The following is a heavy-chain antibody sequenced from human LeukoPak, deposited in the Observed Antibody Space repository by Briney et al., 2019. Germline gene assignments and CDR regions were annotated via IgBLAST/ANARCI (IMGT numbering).Heavy chain of an antibody. Sequence: SETLSLTCTVSGASISSYYWSWIRQPPGKGLEWIGYIYYSGSTNYNPSLKSRVTISVDTSKNQFSLKLSSVTAADTAVYYCARGSSSAGWFDPWGQGTLVTVSS. CDR3: ARGSSSAGWFDP. D-gene: IGHD6-6*01. J-gene: IGHJ5*02. CDR1: GASISSYY. V-gene: IGHV4-59*01. CDR2: IYYSGST.